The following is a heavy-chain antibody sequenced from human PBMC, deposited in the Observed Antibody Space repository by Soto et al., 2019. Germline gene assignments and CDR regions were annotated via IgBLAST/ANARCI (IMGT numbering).Heavy chain of an antibody. J-gene: IGHJ6*04. CDR1: GYSFTSYW. CDR2: IDPSDSYT. CDR3: ARSNWGLGYYYGMEV. V-gene: IGHV5-10-1*01. D-gene: IGHD2-21*01. Sequence: PGESLKISCKGSGYSFTSYWISWVRQMPGKGLEWMGRIDPSDSYTNYSPSFQGHVTISADKSISTAYLQWSSLKASDTAMYYCARSNWGLGYYYGMEVWGEGTKVTVSS.